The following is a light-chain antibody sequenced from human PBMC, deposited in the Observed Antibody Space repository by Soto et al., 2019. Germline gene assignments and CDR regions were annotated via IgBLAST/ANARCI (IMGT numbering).Light chain of an antibody. CDR2: SAP. CDR1: QSVSSIY. V-gene: IGKV3-20*01. Sequence: EIVLTQSPGTLSLSPGERATLSCRASQSVSSIYLAWYQQKPGQAPRVLIYSAPSRHTGIPDTFSGSGSGTDFTITICRLEPEHFAVYYCQQYGSSPTCGEGTKVEIK. CDR3: QQYGSSPT. J-gene: IGKJ1*01.